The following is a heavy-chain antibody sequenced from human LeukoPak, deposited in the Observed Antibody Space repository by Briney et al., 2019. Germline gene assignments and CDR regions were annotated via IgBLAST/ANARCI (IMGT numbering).Heavy chain of an antibody. J-gene: IGHJ4*02. Sequence: GGSLRLSCAASGFTFSSYSMNWVRQAPGKRLEWVSSISSSSSYIYYADSVNGRFTISRDNAKHSLYLQMNSLRAEDTAVYYCAREGYYGSGSYDYWGQGTLVTVSS. CDR2: ISSSSSYI. D-gene: IGHD3-10*01. V-gene: IGHV3-21*01. CDR3: AREGYYGSGSYDY. CDR1: GFTFSSYS.